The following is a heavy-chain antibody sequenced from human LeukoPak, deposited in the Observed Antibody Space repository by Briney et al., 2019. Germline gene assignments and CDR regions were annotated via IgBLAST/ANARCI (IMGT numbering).Heavy chain of an antibody. V-gene: IGHV4-4*02. J-gene: IGHJ6*02. CDR1: GGSISSNDW. CDR2: IHHSGST. D-gene: IGHD3-16*01. Sequence: SETLSLTCALSGGSISSNDWWSWVRQPPGKVLEWIGEIHHSGSTNYTPSLKSRVIISVDKSKTQFSLKLSSVTAADTAVYYCARWGSATWYYYGMDVWGQGTTGTVSS. CDR3: ARWGSATWYYYGMDV.